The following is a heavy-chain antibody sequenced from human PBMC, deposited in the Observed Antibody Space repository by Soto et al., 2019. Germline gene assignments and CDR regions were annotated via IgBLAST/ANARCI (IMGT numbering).Heavy chain of an antibody. V-gene: IGHV3-7*03. Sequence: HPGGSLRLSGAASGFTHSSYWMSWLRQAPGKGLEWVANITQDGSEKYYVDSVKGRFTISRDNAKNSLYLQMNSVIAEDTAVYYCAREFDRSGYPPFDYWGQGTLVTVSS. CDR1: GFTHSSYW. D-gene: IGHD3-22*01. J-gene: IGHJ4*02. CDR3: AREFDRSGYPPFDY. CDR2: ITQDGSEK.